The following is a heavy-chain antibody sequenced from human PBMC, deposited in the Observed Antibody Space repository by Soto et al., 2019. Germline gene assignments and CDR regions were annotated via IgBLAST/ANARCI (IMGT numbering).Heavy chain of an antibody. J-gene: IGHJ6*02. Sequence: GGSLRLSCAASGFTFSNYAMSWVRQAPGEGLEWVSAIVGSGATTHYADSVKGRFTISRANSKRTVYLQMNSLRAEDTAVYYCAKDGLGYCSSTSCYRHYYYGMDVWGQGTMVTVSS. CDR3: AKDGLGYCSSTSCYRHYYYGMDV. CDR1: GFTFSNYA. D-gene: IGHD2-2*01. V-gene: IGHV3-23*01. CDR2: IVGSGATT.